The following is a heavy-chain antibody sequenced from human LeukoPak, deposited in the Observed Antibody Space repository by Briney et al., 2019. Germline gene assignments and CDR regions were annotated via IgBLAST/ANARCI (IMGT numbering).Heavy chain of an antibody. CDR2: ISGDGTGT. V-gene: IGHV3-74*01. J-gene: IGHJ4*01. CDR3: ARTTGKYFDY. CDR1: GFTFSVYW. D-gene: IGHD7-27*01. Sequence: PGGSLRLSCTASGFTFSVYWMHWVRQVPGKGLVWISYISGDGTGTTSADSVRGRFTLSRGNAKNTLYLHMSSLRAEDTAVYYCARTTGKYFDYWGHGTLVTVSS.